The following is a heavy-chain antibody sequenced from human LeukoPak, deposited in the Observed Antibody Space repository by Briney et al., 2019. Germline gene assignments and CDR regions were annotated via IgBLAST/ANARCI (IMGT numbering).Heavy chain of an antibody. CDR1: GLTFSDYG. CDR3: VREGHDNGWSFDY. D-gene: IGHD6-19*01. V-gene: IGHV3-7*01. Sequence: PGGSLRLSCAASGLTFSDYGTSWVRQAPGKGLEWVANINQGGSEKYYVDSVEGRFTISRDNPKNSLYLQMTSLRAEDAAVYYCVREGHDNGWSFDYWGQGALVIVSS. CDR2: INQGGSEK. J-gene: IGHJ4*02.